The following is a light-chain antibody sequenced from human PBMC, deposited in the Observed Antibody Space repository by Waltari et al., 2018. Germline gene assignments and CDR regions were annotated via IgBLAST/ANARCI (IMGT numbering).Light chain of an antibody. V-gene: IGKV3-20*01. CDR3: QHYERLPAT. CDR1: QSVSRS. J-gene: IGKJ1*01. CDR2: SAS. Sequence: TVLTQLPGTLLLFQGERATLSCRASQSVSRSLAWYQQKPGKAPKVLISSASTRATGIPDRFTGSGSGTDFSLTISSLEPEDFAIYFFQHYERLPATFGKGTKVEIK.